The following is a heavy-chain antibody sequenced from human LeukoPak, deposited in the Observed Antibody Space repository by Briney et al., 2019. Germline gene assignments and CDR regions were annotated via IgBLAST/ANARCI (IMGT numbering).Heavy chain of an antibody. Sequence: SETLSLTCTVSDVSISNYYWSWIRQPPGKALEWIAYIYSSGSINYNPSLKSRVTISVDTSKNQFSLKLSSVTAADTAVYYCARGVLWGYSSGWYDYWGQGTLVTVSS. V-gene: IGHV4-59*01. D-gene: IGHD6-19*01. CDR1: DVSISNYY. CDR2: IYSSGSI. J-gene: IGHJ4*02. CDR3: ARGVLWGYSSGWYDY.